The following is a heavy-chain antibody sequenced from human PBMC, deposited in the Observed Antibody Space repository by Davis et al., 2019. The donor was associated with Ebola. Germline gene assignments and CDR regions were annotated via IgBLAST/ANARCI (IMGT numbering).Heavy chain of an antibody. CDR2: INSDGSST. J-gene: IGHJ4*02. Sequence: PGGSLRLSCAASGFTFSSYWMHWVRQAPGKGLVWVSRINSDGSSTSYADSVKGRFTISRDSSRNTLYLQMNSLRADDTATYYCTRGRGGSSWELYWGRGTLVAVSS. CDR3: TRGRGGSSWELY. V-gene: IGHV3-74*01. CDR1: GFTFSSYW. D-gene: IGHD6-13*01.